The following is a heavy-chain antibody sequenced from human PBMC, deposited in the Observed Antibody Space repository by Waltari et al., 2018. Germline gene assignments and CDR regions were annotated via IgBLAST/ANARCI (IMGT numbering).Heavy chain of an antibody. CDR3: ARLSTDRVVIAAFDY. CDR2: IYHRGST. Sequence: QVQLQESGPGLVKPSETLSLTCAVSGYSISSGYYWGWIRQPPGKGLEWIGSIYHRGSTYYNPSLKSRVTISVDTSKNQFSLKLSSVTAADTAVYYCARLSTDRVVIAAFDYWGQGTLVTVSS. CDR1: GYSISSGYY. J-gene: IGHJ4*02. V-gene: IGHV4-38-2*01. D-gene: IGHD2-21*01.